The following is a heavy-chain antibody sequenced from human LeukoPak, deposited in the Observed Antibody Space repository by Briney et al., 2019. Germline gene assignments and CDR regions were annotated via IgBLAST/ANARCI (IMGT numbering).Heavy chain of an antibody. V-gene: IGHV4-59*08. CDR3: ARQGVVITTNFDY. CDR2: IYYSGST. CDR1: GVSISSYY. J-gene: IGHJ4*02. Sequence: ASETLSLTCTVSGVSISSYYWSWIRQPPGKGLEWIGYIYYSGSTNYNPSLKSRVTISVDTSKNQFSLKLSSVTAADTAVYYCARQGVVITTNFDYWGQGTLVTVSS. D-gene: IGHD3-22*01.